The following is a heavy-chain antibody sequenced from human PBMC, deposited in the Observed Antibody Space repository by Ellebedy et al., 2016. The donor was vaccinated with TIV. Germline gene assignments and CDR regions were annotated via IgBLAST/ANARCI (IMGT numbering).Heavy chain of an antibody. D-gene: IGHD4-11*01. CDR1: GYTFPSYS. CDR3: AREFALTVTGLDV. Sequence: AASVKVSCKASGYTFPSYSTHWVRQAPGQGLEWMAWIKGGNGATKYSQKFQGIFTVTRDSSASTSDLELSSLRSEDTAVYYCAREFALTVTGLDVWGQGTTVTVSS. CDR2: IKGGNGAT. J-gene: IGHJ6*02. V-gene: IGHV1-3*01.